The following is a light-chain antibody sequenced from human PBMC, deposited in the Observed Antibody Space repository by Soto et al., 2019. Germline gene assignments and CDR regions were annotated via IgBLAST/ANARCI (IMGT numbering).Light chain of an antibody. CDR3: LQSGSSPPYT. CDR1: QSVSNNY. J-gene: IGKJ2*01. V-gene: IGKV3-20*01. CDR2: GST. Sequence: EVVLTQSPGTLSLSPGERATLSCRASQSVSNNYLAWYQQKRGQSPKLLIFGSTDRATGIPDRFSGSGSGTDFSLTISRLCSLAFAAYCCLQSGSSPPYTFGQGTNLEIK.